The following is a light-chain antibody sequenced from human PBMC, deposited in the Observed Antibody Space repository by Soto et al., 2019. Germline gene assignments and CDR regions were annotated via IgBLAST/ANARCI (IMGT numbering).Light chain of an antibody. CDR3: QPYYSTPFT. CDR2: WAS. Sequence: DIVMTQSPDSLAVSLGERASINCRSNQSVLYSSNDKNYLAWYQQKPGQPPKLLIYWASSRESGVPARFSGSGSGTEFTLTISSLQAEDVAVYYCQPYYSTPFTFGPGTIVEI. V-gene: IGKV4-1*01. CDR1: QSVLYSSNDKNY. J-gene: IGKJ3*01.